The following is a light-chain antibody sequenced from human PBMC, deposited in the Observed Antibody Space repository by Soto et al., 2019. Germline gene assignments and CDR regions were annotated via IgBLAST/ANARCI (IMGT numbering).Light chain of an antibody. CDR3: QQANSLPLT. J-gene: IGKJ4*01. Sequence: DIQMIQYPSSVSASVGDRVTITCRASPGIGSWLAWYQQKPGKAPKLLIYAASTLQSGVPSRFSGSGSATDFTLTISSLQPEDFATYYCQQANSLPLTFGGGTTVEIK. V-gene: IGKV1-12*01. CDR1: PGIGSW. CDR2: AAS.